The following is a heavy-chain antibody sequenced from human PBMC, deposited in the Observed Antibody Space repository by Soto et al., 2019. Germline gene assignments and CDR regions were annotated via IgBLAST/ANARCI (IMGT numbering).Heavy chain of an antibody. CDR2: ISYDGSNK. D-gene: IGHD3-10*01. CDR3: ATGVGSYYFDY. J-gene: IGHJ4*02. V-gene: IGHV3-30*03. Sequence: QVQLVESGGGVVQPGRSLRLSCAASGFTFSSYGMHWVRQAPGKGLEWVAVISYDGSNKYYADSVKGRFTISRDNSKNTLYLPMNSLRAEDTAVYYCATGVGSYYFDYWGQGTLVTVSS. CDR1: GFTFSSYG.